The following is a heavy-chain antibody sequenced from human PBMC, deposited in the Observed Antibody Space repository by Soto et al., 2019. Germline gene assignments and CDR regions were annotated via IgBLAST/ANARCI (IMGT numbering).Heavy chain of an antibody. D-gene: IGHD3-3*01. CDR3: AKGAVTSIFGYFDF. CDR1: GFIFEDYA. J-gene: IGHJ4*02. CDR2: ISWNSGNI. V-gene: IGHV3-9*01. Sequence: EVHLVESGGGLVQPGRSLRLSCAASGFIFEDYAMQWVRQVPGKGLEWVSSISWNSGNIVYADSVKGRFTVSRDSANNSLYLQMNSLRTEDTALYYCAKGAVTSIFGYFDFCGQGTLVTVSS.